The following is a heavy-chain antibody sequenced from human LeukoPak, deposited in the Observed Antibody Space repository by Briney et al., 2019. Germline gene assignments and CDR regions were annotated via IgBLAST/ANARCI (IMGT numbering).Heavy chain of an antibody. V-gene: IGHV4-59*01. CDR3: ARTTEGGYTYDYFYYYYMDV. Sequence: TETLSLACTVSGGSISSYYWSWIRQPPGKGLEWIGYIYYSGSTNYNPSLKSRVTISVDMSKNQFSLKLSSVTAADTAVYYCARTTEGGYTYDYFYYYYMDVWGKGTTVTISS. J-gene: IGHJ6*03. D-gene: IGHD5-18*01. CDR2: IYYSGST. CDR1: GGSISSYY.